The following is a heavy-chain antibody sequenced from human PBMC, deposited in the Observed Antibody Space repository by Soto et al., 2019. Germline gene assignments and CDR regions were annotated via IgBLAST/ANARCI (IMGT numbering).Heavy chain of an antibody. CDR3: ARERTGTTSMDV. J-gene: IGHJ6*02. CDR1: GYTFTSYD. CDR2: MNPNSGNT. D-gene: IGHD1-1*01. V-gene: IGHV1-8*01. Sequence: QVQLVQSGAEVKQPGASVKVSCTASGYTFTSYDINLVRQATGQGLEWMGWMNPNSGNTGYAQKFRGRVTMTRNTSISTAYMELSSLRSEDTAVYYCARERTGTTSMDVWGQGTTVTVSS.